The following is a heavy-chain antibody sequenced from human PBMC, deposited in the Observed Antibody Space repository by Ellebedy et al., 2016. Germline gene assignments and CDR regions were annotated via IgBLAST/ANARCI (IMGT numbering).Heavy chain of an antibody. CDR1: GGYVASTVW. J-gene: IGHJ6*02. V-gene: IGHV4-4*02. CDR3: ARQKVHHGIATYYYYGMDV. CDR2: VYHTGRT. D-gene: IGHD6-13*01. Sequence: GSLRLSXGVAGGYVASTVWWSWVRRPPGKGLEWIGDVYHTGRTQYSPSLRSRLNISVDKANNQFSLRLNSVTAADTAIYYCARQKVHHGIATYYYYGMDVWGQGTTVTVSS.